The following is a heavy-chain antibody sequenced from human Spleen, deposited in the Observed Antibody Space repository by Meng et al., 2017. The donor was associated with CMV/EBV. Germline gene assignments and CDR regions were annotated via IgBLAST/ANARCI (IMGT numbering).Heavy chain of an antibody. V-gene: IGHV3-11*04. D-gene: IGHD3-3*01. CDR1: GFTFSDYY. Sequence: GGSLRLSCAASGFTFSDYYMKWIRQAPGKGLECISYISSSGSTIYYADFVQGRFTVSRDNAKNSLYLQMNSLRAEDTAVYYCARDRNGYDFWSGYSSDYYYYGMDVWGQGTTVTVSS. J-gene: IGHJ6*02. CDR2: ISSSGSTI. CDR3: ARDRNGYDFWSGYSSDYYYYGMDV.